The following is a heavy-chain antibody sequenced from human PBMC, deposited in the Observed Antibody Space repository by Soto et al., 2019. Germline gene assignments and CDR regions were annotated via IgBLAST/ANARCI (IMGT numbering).Heavy chain of an antibody. CDR1: GGNSGSSSYY. J-gene: IGHJ4*02. D-gene: IGHD3-9*01. V-gene: IGHV4-39*01. CDR2: IYYSGST. Sequence: SETLSLTCTVSGGNSGSSSYYWGWNRQPPGKGLEWIGSIYYSGSTYYNPSLKSRVTISVDTSKNQFSLKLSSVTAADTAVYYCARGDYDILTGYPFDYWGQGTLVTVSS. CDR3: ARGDYDILTGYPFDY.